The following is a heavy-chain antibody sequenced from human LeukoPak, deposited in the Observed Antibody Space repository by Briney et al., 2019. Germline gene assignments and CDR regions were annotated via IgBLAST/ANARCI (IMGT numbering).Heavy chain of an antibody. CDR2: ISSSGSTI. Sequence: GGSLRLSCAASGFTFSSYEMNWVRQAPGKGLEWVSYISSSGSTIYYADSVKGRFTISRDNSKNTLYLQMNSLRAEDTAVYYCAKGVWFGDQPASDYWGQGILVTVSS. CDR3: AKGVWFGDQPASDY. V-gene: IGHV3-48*03. D-gene: IGHD3-10*01. J-gene: IGHJ4*02. CDR1: GFTFSSYE.